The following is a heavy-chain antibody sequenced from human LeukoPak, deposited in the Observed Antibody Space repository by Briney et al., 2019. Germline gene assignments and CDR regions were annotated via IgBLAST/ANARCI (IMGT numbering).Heavy chain of an antibody. CDR2: IYASGKT. J-gene: IGHJ4*02. CDR1: GGSISSYY. Sequence: PSETLPLTCTVSGGSISSYYWSWIRQPTGKGLEWLGRIYASGKTNYNPSLKSRVSISIDTSKNYFSLRLTSVTAADTAIYYCARGVDDRSGYQTHGFDYWGQGTLVAVSS. V-gene: IGHV4-4*07. D-gene: IGHD3-22*01. CDR3: ARGVDDRSGYQTHGFDY.